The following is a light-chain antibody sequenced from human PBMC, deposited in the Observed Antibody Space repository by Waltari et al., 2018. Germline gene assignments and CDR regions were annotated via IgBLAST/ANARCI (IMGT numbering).Light chain of an antibody. CDR1: SLRRYD. V-gene: IGLV3-19*01. CDR2: GKD. CDR3: HSRVVSNVRGA. J-gene: IGLJ2*01. Sequence: SSELTPDPAVSVALGQTVRITCQGDSLRRYDASGYQQKPRQAPILVIYGKDNRPSGIPDRFSGSTSGNTASLTITGSQAEDEADYYCHSRVVSNVRGAFGGGTKLTVL.